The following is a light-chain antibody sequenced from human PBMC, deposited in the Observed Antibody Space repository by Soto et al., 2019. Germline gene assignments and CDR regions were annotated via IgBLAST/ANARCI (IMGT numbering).Light chain of an antibody. CDR3: AAWDDTLRARV. CDR2: SND. Sequence: QSVLAQPPSASGTPGQRVTISCSGSNSNIGRNDVTWYQQVPGTAPQCLIYSNDQRPSGVPDRISGSRSVTSASLAISGLQSGDEAEYYCAAWDDTLRARVFGGGTKLTVL. V-gene: IGLV1-44*01. J-gene: IGLJ2*01. CDR1: NSNIGRND.